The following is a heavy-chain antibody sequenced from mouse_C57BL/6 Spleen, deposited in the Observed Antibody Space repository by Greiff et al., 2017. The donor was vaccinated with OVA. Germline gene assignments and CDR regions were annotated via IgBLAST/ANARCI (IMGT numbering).Heavy chain of an antibody. V-gene: IGHV5-17*01. CDR2: ISSGSSTI. Sequence: EVMLVESGGGLVKPGGSLKLSCAASGFTFSDYGMHWVRQAPEKGLEWVAYISSGSSTIYYADTVKGRFTISRDNAKNTLFLQMTSLRSADTAMCYCARRRGNSSYFDVWGTETTVTVSS. D-gene: IGHD2-1*01. CDR3: ARRRGNSSYFDV. CDR1: GFTFSDYG. J-gene: IGHJ1*03.